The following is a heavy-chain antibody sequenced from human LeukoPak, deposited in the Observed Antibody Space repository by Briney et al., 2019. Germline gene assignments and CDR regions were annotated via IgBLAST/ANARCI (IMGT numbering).Heavy chain of an antibody. Sequence: PSETLSLTCTVSGGSISSYYWSWIRQPPGKGLEWIGYIYYSGSTNYNPSLKSRVTISVDTSKNQFSLKLSSVTAADTAVYYCAREVAWLPPHRAFDTWGQGTMVTVSS. CDR2: IYYSGST. V-gene: IGHV4-59*01. CDR1: GGSISSYY. CDR3: AREVAWLPPHRAFDT. D-gene: IGHD3-22*01. J-gene: IGHJ3*02.